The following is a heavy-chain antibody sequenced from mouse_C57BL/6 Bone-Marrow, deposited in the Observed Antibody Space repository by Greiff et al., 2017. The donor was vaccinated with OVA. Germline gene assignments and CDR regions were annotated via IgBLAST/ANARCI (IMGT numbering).Heavy chain of an antibody. CDR3: ARSTYLSPYAMDY. V-gene: IGHV1-55*01. Sequence: VQGVESGAELVKPGASVKMSCKASGYTFTSYWITWVKQRPGQGLEWIGDIYPGSGSTNYNEKFKSKATLTVDTSSSTAYMQLSSLTSEDSAVYYCARSTYLSPYAMDYWGQGTSVTVSS. D-gene: IGHD5-1*01. J-gene: IGHJ4*01. CDR1: GYTFTSYW. CDR2: IYPGSGST.